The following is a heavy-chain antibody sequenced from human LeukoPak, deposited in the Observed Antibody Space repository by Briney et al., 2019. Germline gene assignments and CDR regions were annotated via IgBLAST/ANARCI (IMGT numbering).Heavy chain of an antibody. D-gene: IGHD2-15*01. CDR2: ISSNGGST. Sequence: GGSLRLSCAASGFTFSSYAMHWVRQAPGKGLEYVSAISSNGGSTYYANSVKGRFTISRDNSKSTLYLQMGSLRAEDMAVYYCARGYEDIVVVVAASGGYDYWGQGTLVTVSS. CDR3: ARGYEDIVVVVAASGGYDY. J-gene: IGHJ4*02. V-gene: IGHV3-64*01. CDR1: GFTFSSYA.